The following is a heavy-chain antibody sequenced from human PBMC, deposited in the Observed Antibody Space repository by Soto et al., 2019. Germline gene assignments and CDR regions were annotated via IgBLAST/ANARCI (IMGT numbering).Heavy chain of an antibody. CDR2: IYYSGST. D-gene: IGHD3-10*01. Sequence: ETLSLTCTVSGGSISSSSYYWGWIRQPPGKGLEWIGSIYYSGSTYYNPSLKSRVTISVDTSKKQFSLRAEDTAVYYCASSRDTMVRGVSNYWGQGTLVTVSS. CDR1: GGSISSSSYY. V-gene: IGHV4-39*01. J-gene: IGHJ4*02. CDR3: ASSRDTMVRGVSNY.